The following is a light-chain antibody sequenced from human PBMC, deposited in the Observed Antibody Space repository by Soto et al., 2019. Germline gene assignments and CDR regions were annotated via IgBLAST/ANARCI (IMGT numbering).Light chain of an antibody. V-gene: IGKV3D-20*02. J-gene: IGKJ5*01. Sequence: ELVLTQSPGTLSLSPGDRATLSCRSSQSAYSSYLSWYQQKPGQAPRLLIYGASNRATGIPDRFSGSGSGTDFTLTISSLEPEDFGVYFCHQRNKFGQGTRLEIK. CDR3: HQRNK. CDR1: QSAYSSY. CDR2: GAS.